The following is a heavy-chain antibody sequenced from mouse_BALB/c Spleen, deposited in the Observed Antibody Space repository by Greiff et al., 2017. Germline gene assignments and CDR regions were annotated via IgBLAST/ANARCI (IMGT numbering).Heavy chain of an antibody. V-gene: IGHV1-9*01. CDR1: GYTFSSYW. CDR3: ARRGFYGSSYWFAY. CDR2: ILPGSGST. Sequence: VQLVESGAELMKPGASVKISCKATGYTFSSYWIEWVKQRPGHGLEWIGEILPGSGSTNYNEKFKGKATFTADTSSNTAYMQLSSLTSEDSAVYYCARRGFYGSSYWFAYWGQGTLVTVSA. D-gene: IGHD1-1*01. J-gene: IGHJ3*01.